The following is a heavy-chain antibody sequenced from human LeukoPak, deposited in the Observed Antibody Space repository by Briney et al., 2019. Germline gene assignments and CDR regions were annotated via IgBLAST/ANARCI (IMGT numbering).Heavy chain of an antibody. CDR2: IRSKAYGGTT. Sequence: GGSLRLSCTASGFTFGDYAMSWVRHAPGKGLEWVGFIRSKAYGGTTEYAASVKGRFTISRDDSKSIAYLQMNSLKTEDTAVYYCTRLGYGDESGYWGQGTLVAVSS. CDR3: TRLGYGDESGY. CDR1: GFTFGDYA. J-gene: IGHJ4*02. D-gene: IGHD4-17*01. V-gene: IGHV3-49*04.